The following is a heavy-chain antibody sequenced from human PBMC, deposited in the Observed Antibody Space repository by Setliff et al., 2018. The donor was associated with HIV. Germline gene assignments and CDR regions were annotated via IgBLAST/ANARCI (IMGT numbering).Heavy chain of an antibody. CDR2: IYPYDSDT. CDR3: ARRPYYDSWSGHQAFDI. J-gene: IGHJ3*02. CDR1: GYSFTTYW. V-gene: IGHV5-51*01. Sequence: GESLKISCKGSGYSFTTYWIGWVRQMPGKGLEWMGIIYPYDSDTRYSPSFQGQVTISADKSISPAYVQWSGLKASDTAMYYCARRPYYDSWSGHQAFDIWGQGTMVTVSS. D-gene: IGHD3-3*01.